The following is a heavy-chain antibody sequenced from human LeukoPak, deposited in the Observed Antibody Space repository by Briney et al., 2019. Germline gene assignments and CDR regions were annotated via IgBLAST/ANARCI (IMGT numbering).Heavy chain of an antibody. CDR2: IHKDGSST. Sequence: GGSLRLSCAASGFTFSNYWMHWVRQTPGKGLVWVSRIHKDGSSTGHADPVKGRFTISRDNAKNTLYLQMDSLRAEDTAVYYCARVTYYYDSSGYYFDYWGQGTLVTVSS. D-gene: IGHD3-22*01. V-gene: IGHV3-74*01. CDR1: GFTFSNYW. J-gene: IGHJ4*02. CDR3: ARVTYYYDSSGYYFDY.